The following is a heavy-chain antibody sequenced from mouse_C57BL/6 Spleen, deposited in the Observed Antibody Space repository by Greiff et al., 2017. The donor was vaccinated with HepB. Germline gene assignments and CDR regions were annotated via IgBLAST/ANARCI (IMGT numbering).Heavy chain of an antibody. Sequence: QVQLKQPGAELVRPGSSVKLSCKASGYTFTSYWMHWVKQRPIQGLEWIGNIDPSDSETHYNQKFKDKATLTVDKSSSTAYMQLSSLTSEDSAVYYCARDGYYGTPFFAYWGQGTLVTVSA. CDR2: IDPSDSET. V-gene: IGHV1-52*01. D-gene: IGHD1-1*01. J-gene: IGHJ3*01. CDR3: ARDGYYGTPFFAY. CDR1: GYTFTSYW.